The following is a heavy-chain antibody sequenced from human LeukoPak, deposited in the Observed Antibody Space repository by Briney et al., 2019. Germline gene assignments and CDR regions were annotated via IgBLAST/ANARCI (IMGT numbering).Heavy chain of an antibody. D-gene: IGHD2/OR15-2a*01. CDR1: GFTFSGYW. J-gene: IGHJ3*02. V-gene: IGHV3-7*01. CDR3: ARDFNSNTFDM. CDR2: MNQDGSAK. Sequence: GGSLRLSCAASGFTFSGYWMAWVRQAPGKGLEWVTNMNQDGSAKNYVDSVKGRFTISRDNAKNSLYLQMNRLRAEGTAIYYCARDFNSNTFDMWGQGTTVTVSS.